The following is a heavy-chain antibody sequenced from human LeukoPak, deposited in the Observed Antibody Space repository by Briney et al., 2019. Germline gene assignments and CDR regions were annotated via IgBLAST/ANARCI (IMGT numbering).Heavy chain of an antibody. D-gene: IGHD3-9*01. CDR2: ISYDGSNK. Sequence: GGSLRLSCTASGFTFSSYAMHWVRQAPGKGLEWVAVISYDGSNKYHADSVKGRFTISRDNSRNTLYLQMNSLRPEDTALYYCAREDSLTGFHLDYWGGGTLVSVSS. CDR1: GFTFSSYA. CDR3: AREDSLTGFHLDY. J-gene: IGHJ4*02. V-gene: IGHV3-30-3*01.